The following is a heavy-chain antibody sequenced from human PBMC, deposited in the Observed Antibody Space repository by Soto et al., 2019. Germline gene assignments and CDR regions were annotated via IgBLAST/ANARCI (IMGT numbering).Heavy chain of an antibody. V-gene: IGHV3-74*01. CDR2: IHSDGSST. Sequence: EVQLRESGGGLVQPGESLRLSCAASGFTVSYYWMHWVRQAPGMGLVWVSRIHSDGSSTTYADSVKGRFTISRDNARNTLYLQMNSLRAEDTAVYYCARGYRGAFDLWGQGTVLTVSS. J-gene: IGHJ3*01. CDR1: GFTVSYYW. D-gene: IGHD1-1*01. CDR3: ARGYRGAFDL.